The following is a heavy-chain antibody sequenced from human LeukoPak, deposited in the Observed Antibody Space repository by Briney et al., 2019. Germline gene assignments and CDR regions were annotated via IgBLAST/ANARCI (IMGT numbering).Heavy chain of an antibody. Sequence: GGSLRLSCAASGFTFSSYAMSWVRQAPGKGLEWVSAISGSGGSTYYADSVKGRFTISRDNSKNTLYLQMNSLRAEDTAVYYCAKVPSYYFDSSGYSKFDYWGQGTLVTVSS. CDR1: GFTFSSYA. CDR2: ISGSGGST. D-gene: IGHD3-22*01. J-gene: IGHJ4*02. CDR3: AKVPSYYFDSSGYSKFDY. V-gene: IGHV3-23*01.